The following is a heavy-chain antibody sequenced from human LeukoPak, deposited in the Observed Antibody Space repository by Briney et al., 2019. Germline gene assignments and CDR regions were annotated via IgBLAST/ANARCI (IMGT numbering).Heavy chain of an antibody. V-gene: IGHV1-46*01. Sequence: ASAKVSCKASGYTFTSYYMHWVRQAPGQGLEWMGIINPSGGSTSYAQKFQGGVTMTRDTSTSTVYMELSSLRSEDTAVYYCAREAPGVATISDDWGQGTLVTVSS. J-gene: IGHJ4*02. CDR1: GYTFTSYY. D-gene: IGHD5-24*01. CDR2: INPSGGST. CDR3: AREAPGVATISDD.